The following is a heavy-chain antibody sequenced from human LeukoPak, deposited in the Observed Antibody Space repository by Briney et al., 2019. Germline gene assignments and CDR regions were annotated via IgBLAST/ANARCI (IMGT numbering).Heavy chain of an antibody. D-gene: IGHD2/OR15-2a*01. J-gene: IGHJ4*02. CDR1: GFTFSSYW. V-gene: IGHV3-7*05. Sequence: GGSLRLSCAASGFTFSSYWMSWVRQAPGKGLEWVANIKQDGSEKYYVDSVKGRFTISRDNAKNSPYLQMNSLRAEDTAVYYCARDPKNFYGHFDYWGQGALVTVSS. CDR3: ARDPKNFYGHFDY. CDR2: IKQDGSEK.